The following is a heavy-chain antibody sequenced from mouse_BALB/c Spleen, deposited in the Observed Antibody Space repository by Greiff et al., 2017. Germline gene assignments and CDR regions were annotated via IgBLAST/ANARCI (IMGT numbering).Heavy chain of an antibody. Sequence: VKVVESGAELAKPGASVKMSCKASGYTFTSYWMHWVKQRPGQGLEWIGYINPSTGYTEYNQKFKDKATLTADKSSSTAYMQLSSLTSEDSAVYYCARFIYGNYGCYWGQGTTLTVSS. J-gene: IGHJ2*01. V-gene: IGHV1-7*01. CDR3: ARFIYGNYGCY. D-gene: IGHD2-1*01. CDR1: GYTFTSYW. CDR2: INPSTGYT.